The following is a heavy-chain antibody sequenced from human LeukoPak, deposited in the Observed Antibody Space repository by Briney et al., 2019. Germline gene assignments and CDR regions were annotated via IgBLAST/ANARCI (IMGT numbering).Heavy chain of an antibody. D-gene: IGHD6-13*01. CDR3: ATNFYSNSWSLTD. Sequence: ASVKVSCKASGYTFTAYYMHWVRQAPGQGLEWMGWINPNSGGTNYAQKFQGRVTMTRDTSINTAYMELNRLTSDDTAVYYCATNFYSNSWSLTDWGQGTLVTVSS. CDR1: GYTFTAYY. J-gene: IGHJ4*02. V-gene: IGHV1-2*02. CDR2: INPNSGGT.